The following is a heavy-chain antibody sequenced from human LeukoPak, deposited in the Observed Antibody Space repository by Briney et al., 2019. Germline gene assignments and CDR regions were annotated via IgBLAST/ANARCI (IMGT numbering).Heavy chain of an antibody. V-gene: IGHV3-23*01. CDR2: ISGSGGST. CDR3: AKSGGYYYYYYMDV. J-gene: IGHJ6*03. CDR1: GFTFSSYV. D-gene: IGHD3-10*01. Sequence: PGGSLRLSCAASGFTFSSYVMSWVRQAPGKGLEWVSAISGSGGSTYYADSVKGRFTISRDNSKNTLYLQMNSLRAEDTAVYYCAKSGGYYYYYYMDVWGKGTTVTVSS.